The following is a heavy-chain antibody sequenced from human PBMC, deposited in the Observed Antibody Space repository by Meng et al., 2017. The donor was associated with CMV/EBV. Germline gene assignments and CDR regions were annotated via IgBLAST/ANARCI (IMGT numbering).Heavy chain of an antibody. CDR3: ARGVGNIVVVPAATYGMDV. Sequence: GGSLRLSCAASGFTFGDYGMSWVRQAPGKGLEWVSGINWNGGSTGYADSVKGRFTISRDNAKNSLYLQMNSLRAEDTALYYCARGVGNIVVVPAATYGMDVWGQGTTVTVSS. CDR1: GFTFGDYG. CDR2: INWNGGST. D-gene: IGHD2-2*01. V-gene: IGHV3-20*04. J-gene: IGHJ6*02.